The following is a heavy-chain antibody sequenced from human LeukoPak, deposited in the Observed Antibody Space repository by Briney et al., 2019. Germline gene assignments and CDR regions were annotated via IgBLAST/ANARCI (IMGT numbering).Heavy chain of an antibody. Sequence: SSETLSLTCTVSGGSISSYYWSWIRQPPGKGLEWIGYIYHSGSTYYNPSLKSRVTISVDRSKNQFSLKLSSVTAADTAVYYCARVERVVVDYWGQGTLVTVSS. V-gene: IGHV4-59*12. J-gene: IGHJ4*02. CDR3: ARVERVVVDY. CDR1: GGSISSYY. CDR2: IYHSGST.